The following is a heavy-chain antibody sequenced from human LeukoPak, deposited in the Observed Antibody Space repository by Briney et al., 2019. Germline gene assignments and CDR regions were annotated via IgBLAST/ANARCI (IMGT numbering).Heavy chain of an antibody. Sequence: GASVKVSCKASGGTFSSYAISWVRQAPGQGLEWMGGIIPIFGTANYAQKFQGRVTITTDKSTSTAYMELSSLRSEDTAVYYCARTQYGSGSYPSSSWYYYMDVWGKGTTVTVSS. V-gene: IGHV1-69*05. CDR1: GGTFSSYA. J-gene: IGHJ6*03. CDR2: IIPIFGTA. D-gene: IGHD3-10*01. CDR3: ARTQYGSGSYPSSSWYYYMDV.